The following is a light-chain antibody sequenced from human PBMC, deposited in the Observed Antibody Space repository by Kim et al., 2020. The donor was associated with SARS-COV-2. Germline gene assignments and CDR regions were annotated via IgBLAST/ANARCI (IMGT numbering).Light chain of an antibody. Sequence: PRDKATTSSRASQSFSRHYQAWYQQRPGQAPSLLIYGASNRATGIPDRFSGSGSGTDFTLTISSLEPEDFVVYFCQQFHSLPWTFGRGTKVDIK. CDR3: QQFHSLPWT. J-gene: IGKJ1*01. CDR1: QSFSRHY. CDR2: GAS. V-gene: IGKV3-20*01.